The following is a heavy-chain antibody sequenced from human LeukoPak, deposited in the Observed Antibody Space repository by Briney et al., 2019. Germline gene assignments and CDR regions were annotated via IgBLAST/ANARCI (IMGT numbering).Heavy chain of an antibody. J-gene: IGHJ4*02. CDR2: INWSGDNT. D-gene: IGHD6-13*01. V-gene: IGHV3-20*04. CDR3: ARDLSSNWSNLDY. CDR1: GFTFADYG. Sequence: GGSLRLSCEDSGFTFADYGLSWVRQAPGKGPQWVAGINWSGDNTFYADSVKDRFTISRDNTKKTLYLQMDNLRGDDTATYYCARDLSSNWSNLDYWGQGTLVTVSS.